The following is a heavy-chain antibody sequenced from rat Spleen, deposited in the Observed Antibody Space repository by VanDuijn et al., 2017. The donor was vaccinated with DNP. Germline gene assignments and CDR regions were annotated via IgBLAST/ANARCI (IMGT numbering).Heavy chain of an antibody. Sequence: EVQLVESGGGLVQPGRSLKLSCVASGFTFSGYWMYWIRQAPGKGLEWVASITTSGDSTYSPDSVKGRFTISRDNAKNTLYLQMNSLRSEDTATYYCARVRDYDGSYAMDAWGQGTSVTVSS. CDR1: GFTFSGYW. D-gene: IGHD1-12*02. CDR2: ITTSGDST. J-gene: IGHJ4*01. CDR3: ARVRDYDGSYAMDA. V-gene: IGHV5-58*01.